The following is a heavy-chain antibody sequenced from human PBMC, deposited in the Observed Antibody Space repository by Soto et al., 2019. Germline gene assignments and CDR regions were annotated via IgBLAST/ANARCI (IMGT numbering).Heavy chain of an antibody. CDR3: ARDNPYTNSFGNWFDP. D-gene: IGHD5-18*01. V-gene: IGHV1-69*01. CDR2: IIPGFGTT. Sequence: QVQLVQSGAEVKKPGSSVKVSCKATGGTFSTYAITWVRQAPGQGLEWMGGIIPGFGTTNYAQKVQGRVTISADEATGTAYLELSSLRSDDTAVYYCARDNPYTNSFGNWFDPWGQGTLVTVSS. J-gene: IGHJ5*02. CDR1: GGTFSTYA.